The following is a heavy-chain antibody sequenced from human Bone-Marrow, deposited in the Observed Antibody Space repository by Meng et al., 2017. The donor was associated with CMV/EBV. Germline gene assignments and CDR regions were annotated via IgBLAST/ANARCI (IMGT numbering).Heavy chain of an antibody. CDR1: GGTFSSYT. CDR3: ARGAVVVPAYYYYYGMDV. D-gene: IGHD2-2*01. Sequence: SVKVSCKASGGTFSSYTISWVRQAPGQGLEWMGRIIPILGIANYAQKFQGRVTITADKSTSTAYMELSSLRSEDTAVYYCARGAVVVPAYYYYYGMDVWGQGTMVTVSS. CDR2: IIPILGIA. V-gene: IGHV1-69*02. J-gene: IGHJ6*02.